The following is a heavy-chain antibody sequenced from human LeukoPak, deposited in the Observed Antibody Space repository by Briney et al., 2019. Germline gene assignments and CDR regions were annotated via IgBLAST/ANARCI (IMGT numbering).Heavy chain of an antibody. CDR1: GGTFSSYA. Sequence: SVKVSCKASGGTFSSYAISWVRQAPGQGPEWIGGIIPISGTAKYAQKLQGRVTISADMSTGTACMELSSLSSEDTAVYYCAGSYNTYYAQDYWGQGALVTVSS. V-gene: IGHV1-69*06. CDR3: AGSYNTYYAQDY. CDR2: IIPISGTA. D-gene: IGHD1-14*01. J-gene: IGHJ4*02.